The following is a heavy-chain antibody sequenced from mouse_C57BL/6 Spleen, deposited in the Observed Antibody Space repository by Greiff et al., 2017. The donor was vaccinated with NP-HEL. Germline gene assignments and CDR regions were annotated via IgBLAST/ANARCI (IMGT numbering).Heavy chain of an antibody. CDR3: ARHGNYLYYAMDY. CDR1: GYTFTSYW. J-gene: IGHJ4*01. CDR2: IYPGSGST. V-gene: IGHV1-55*01. Sequence: VQLQQSGAELVKPGASVKMSCKASGYTFTSYWITWVKQRPGQGLEWIGDIYPGSGSTNYNEKFKSKATLTVDTSSSTAYMQLSSLTSEDSAVYYCARHGNYLYYAMDYWAQGTSVTVSS. D-gene: IGHD2-1*01.